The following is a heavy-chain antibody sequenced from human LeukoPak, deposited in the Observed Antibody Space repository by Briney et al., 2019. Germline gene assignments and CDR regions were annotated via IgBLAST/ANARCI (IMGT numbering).Heavy chain of an antibody. V-gene: IGHV4-61*01. Sequence: SETLSLTCTVSGYSISSGYYWSWIRQPPGKGLEWIGYIYYSGSTNYNPSLKSRVTISVDTSKNQFSLKLSSVTAADTAVYYCARSRSFYYYYMDVWGKGTTVTISS. D-gene: IGHD3-10*01. CDR3: ARSRSFYYYYMDV. CDR2: IYYSGST. CDR1: GYSISSGYY. J-gene: IGHJ6*03.